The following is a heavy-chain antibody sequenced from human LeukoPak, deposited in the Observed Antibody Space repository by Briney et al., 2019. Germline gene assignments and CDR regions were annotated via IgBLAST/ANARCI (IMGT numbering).Heavy chain of an antibody. D-gene: IGHD2-15*01. Sequence: PSETPSLTCTVSGGSISSYYWSWIRQPPGKGLEWIGYIYYSGSTNYNPSLKSRVTISVDTSKNQFSLKLSSVTAADTAVYYCARAYCSGGSCYGLNWFDPWGQGTLVTVSS. V-gene: IGHV4-59*01. CDR3: ARAYCSGGSCYGLNWFDP. J-gene: IGHJ5*02. CDR2: IYYSGST. CDR1: GGSISSYY.